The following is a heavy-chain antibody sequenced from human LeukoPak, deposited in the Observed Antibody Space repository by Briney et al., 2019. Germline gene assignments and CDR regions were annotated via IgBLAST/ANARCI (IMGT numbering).Heavy chain of an antibody. J-gene: IGHJ6*02. D-gene: IGHD1-14*01. CDR3: ARNPNYYGMDV. V-gene: IGHV3-30-3*01. CDR2: ISYDGSNK. Sequence: PGRSLRLSCAASGFTFSSYAMHWVRQAPGKGLEWVAVISYDGSNKYYADSVKGRFTISRDNSKNTLYLQMNSLRAEDTAVYYCARNPNYYGMDVWGQGTTVTVSS. CDR1: GFTFSSYA.